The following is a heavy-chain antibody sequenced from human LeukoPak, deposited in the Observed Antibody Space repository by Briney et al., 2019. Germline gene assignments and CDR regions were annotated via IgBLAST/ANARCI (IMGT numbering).Heavy chain of an antibody. V-gene: IGHV3-23*01. CDR2: ISGSGGST. Sequence: PGGSLRLSXAASGFTFSSYAMSWVRQAPGKGLEWVSAISGSGGSTYYADSVKGRFTISRDNSKNTLYLQMNSLRAEDTAVYYCARGLKSWGWLQVDAFDIWGQGTMVTVSS. J-gene: IGHJ3*02. CDR1: GFTFSSYA. D-gene: IGHD5-24*01. CDR3: ARGLKSWGWLQVDAFDI.